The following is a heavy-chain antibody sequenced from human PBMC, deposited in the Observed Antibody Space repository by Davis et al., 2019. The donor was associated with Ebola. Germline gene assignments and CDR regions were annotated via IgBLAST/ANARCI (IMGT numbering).Heavy chain of an antibody. V-gene: IGHV4-34*01. J-gene: IGHJ6*02. CDR2: INHSGST. Sequence: MPGGSLRLSCEASGLTFTDYNMSWIRQPPGKGLEWIGEINHSGSTNYNPSLKSRVTISVDTSKNQFSLKLSSVTAADTAVYYCARGAGYSSGWSGPLYYYYGMDVWGQGTTVTVSS. CDR1: GLTFTDYN. CDR3: ARGAGYSSGWSGPLYYYYGMDV. D-gene: IGHD6-19*01.